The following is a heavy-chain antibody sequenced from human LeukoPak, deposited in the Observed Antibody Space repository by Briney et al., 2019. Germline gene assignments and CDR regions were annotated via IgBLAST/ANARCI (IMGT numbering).Heavy chain of an antibody. Sequence: GGSLRLSCVASGFTFNSYNMNWVRQSPGTGLEWVSSISGSSSYKYSADSLSGRFTISRDNARNSLYLQMNSLRVEDTAVYYCARFSDDYYYYYMDVWGKGTTVTVSS. V-gene: IGHV3-21*01. CDR1: GFTFNSYN. J-gene: IGHJ6*03. CDR2: ISGSSSYK. CDR3: ARFSDDYYYYYMDV.